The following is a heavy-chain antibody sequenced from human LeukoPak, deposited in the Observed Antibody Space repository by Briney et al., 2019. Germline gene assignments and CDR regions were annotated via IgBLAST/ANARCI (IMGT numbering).Heavy chain of an antibody. V-gene: IGHV3-66*01. CDR1: GFTVSSNY. CDR3: ARGGYYDSSGSFDY. J-gene: IGHJ4*02. Sequence: GGSLRLSCAASGFTVSSNYMSWVRQAPGKGLEWVSVIYSGGSTYYADSVKGRFTISRDNSKNTLYLQMNTLRAEDTAVYYCARGGYYDSSGSFDYWGQGTLVTVSS. D-gene: IGHD3-22*01. CDR2: IYSGGST.